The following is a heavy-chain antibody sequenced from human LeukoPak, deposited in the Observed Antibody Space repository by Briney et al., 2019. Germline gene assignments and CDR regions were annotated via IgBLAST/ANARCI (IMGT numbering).Heavy chain of an antibody. CDR1: GYTFTGYY. D-gene: IGHD6-19*01. J-gene: IGHJ6*02. V-gene: IGHV1-2*02. CDR2: INPNSGGT. CDR3: ARDSKIAVAGYYGMDV. Sequence: ASVKVSCKASGYTFTGYYIHWVRQAPGQGLEWMGWINPNSGGTNYAQKFQGRVTMTRDTSISTAYMELRRLKSDDTAVYHCARDSKIAVAGYYGMDVWGQGTTVTVSS.